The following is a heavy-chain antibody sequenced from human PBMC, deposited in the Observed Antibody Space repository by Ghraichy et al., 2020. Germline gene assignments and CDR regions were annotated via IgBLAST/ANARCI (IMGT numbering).Heavy chain of an antibody. CDR3: AKDSLPYGDYAYYSDY. CDR2: IRNDGKNK. CDR1: RFTFTNYG. Sequence: GGSLRLSCAASRFTFTNYGMHWVRQAPGKGLEWVTFIRNDGKNKYYADSVKGRFIISRDNSKNTLYLQMNSLRAEDTAVYYCAKDSLPYGDYAYYSDYWGQGALVTVSS. D-gene: IGHD4-17*01. J-gene: IGHJ4*02. V-gene: IGHV3-30*02.